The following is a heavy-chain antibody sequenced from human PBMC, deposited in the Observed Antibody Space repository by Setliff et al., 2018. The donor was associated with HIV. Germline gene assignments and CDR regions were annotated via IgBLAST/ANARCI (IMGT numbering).Heavy chain of an antibody. Sequence: SETLSLTGTVSGGSIRSDSYYWTWIRQPAGEGLEWIGRIYSSGNTNYNPSLESRVTISVDTSKNQFSLKLSSVTAADTAVYYCAREEKLSAVAGTMYYYYAMDVWGQGTTVTVTS. CDR2: IYSSGNT. J-gene: IGHJ6*02. CDR1: GGSIRSDSYY. CDR3: AREEKLSAVAGTMYYYYAMDV. D-gene: IGHD6-19*01. V-gene: IGHV4-61*02.